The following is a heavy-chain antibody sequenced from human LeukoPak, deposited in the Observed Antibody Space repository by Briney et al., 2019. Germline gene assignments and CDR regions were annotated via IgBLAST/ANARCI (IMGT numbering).Heavy chain of an antibody. CDR2: ISRNSGSI. Sequence: PGRSLRLSCAASGFTFDDYAMHWVRQAPGKGLEWVSGISRNSGSIGYADSVKGRFTISRDNAKNSLYLQMNSLRAEDTALYYCAKGPDTAMVAFFDYWGQGTLVTVSS. J-gene: IGHJ4*02. D-gene: IGHD5-18*01. CDR3: AKGPDTAMVAFFDY. CDR1: GFTFDDYA. V-gene: IGHV3-9*01.